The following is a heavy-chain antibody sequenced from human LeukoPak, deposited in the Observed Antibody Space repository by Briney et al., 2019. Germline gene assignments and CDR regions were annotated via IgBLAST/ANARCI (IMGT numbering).Heavy chain of an antibody. V-gene: IGHV4-39*01. Sequence: SETLSLTCTVSGGSISSSSYYWGWIRQPPVKGLEWIGSIYYSGSTYYNPSLKSRVTISVDTSKNQFSLKLSSVTAADTAVYYCARQGRHYYGSGSFDYWGQGTLVTVSS. J-gene: IGHJ4*02. D-gene: IGHD3-10*01. CDR1: GGSISSSSYY. CDR3: ARQGRHYYGSGSFDY. CDR2: IYYSGST.